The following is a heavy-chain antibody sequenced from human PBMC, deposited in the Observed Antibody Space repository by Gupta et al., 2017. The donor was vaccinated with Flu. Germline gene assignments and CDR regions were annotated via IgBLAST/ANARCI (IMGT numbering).Heavy chain of an antibody. D-gene: IGHD4-17*01. CDR3: ARSLISDYGDYVDRGGYFDY. V-gene: IGHV5-51*01. CDR2: IYPGDSDT. J-gene: IGHJ4*02. Sequence: WVRQMPGKGLEWMGIIYPGDSDTRYSPSFQGQVTISADKSISTAYLQWSSLKASDTAMYYCARSLISDYGDYVDRGGYFDYWGQGTLVTVSS.